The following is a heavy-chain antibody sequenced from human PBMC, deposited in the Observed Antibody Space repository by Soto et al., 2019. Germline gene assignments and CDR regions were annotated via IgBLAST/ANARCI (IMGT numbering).Heavy chain of an antibody. CDR3: AGLRGYAGSPIDY. CDR1: GGSVSNSNYY. J-gene: IGHJ4*02. CDR2: ISYSGNT. D-gene: IGHD2-15*01. Sequence: SETLSLTCTVSGGSVSNSNYYWGWIRQSPGKGLEWIGYISYSGNTNYNPSLKSRVTMSVDTPKNQFSLRLSSVTTADTAVYYCAGLRGYAGSPIDYWGQGTLVTVSS. V-gene: IGHV4-61*01.